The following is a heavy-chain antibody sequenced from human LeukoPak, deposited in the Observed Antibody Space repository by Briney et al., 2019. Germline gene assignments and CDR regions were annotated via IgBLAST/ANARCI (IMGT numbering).Heavy chain of an antibody. D-gene: IGHD3-3*01. J-gene: IGHJ5*02. CDR2: IYPGDSDT. CDR1: GYSFTSYW. Sequence: KVSCKASGYSFTSYWIGWVRQMPGKGLEWMGIIYPGDSDTRYSPSFQGQVTISADKSISTAYLQWSSLKASDTAMYYCARTNYDFWSGYWFDPWGQGTLVTVSS. V-gene: IGHV5-51*01. CDR3: ARTNYDFWSGYWFDP.